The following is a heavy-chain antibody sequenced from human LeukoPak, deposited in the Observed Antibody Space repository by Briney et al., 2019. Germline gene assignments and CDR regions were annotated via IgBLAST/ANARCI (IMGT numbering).Heavy chain of an antibody. CDR1: GGSFSGYY. Sequence: PSETLSLTCAVYGGSFSGYYWSWIRQPPGKGLEWIGEINHSGSTNYNPSLKSRVTISVDTSKNQFSLKLSSVTAADTAVYYCARGKLRHYYYCYGMDVWGQGTTVTVSS. D-gene: IGHD5-12*01. CDR3: ARGKLRHYYYCYGMDV. J-gene: IGHJ6*02. CDR2: INHSGST. V-gene: IGHV4-34*01.